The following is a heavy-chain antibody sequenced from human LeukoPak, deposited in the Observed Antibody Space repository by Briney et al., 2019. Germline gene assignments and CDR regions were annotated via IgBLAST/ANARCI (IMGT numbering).Heavy chain of an antibody. J-gene: IGHJ3*02. CDR1: GVSINYYY. Sequence: SETLSLTCAVSGVSINYYYWSWIRQPPGKELEWIGNMYFSGGHTTYNPSFKSRVTVSVTTSKNQFFLRLNSVTAAGTAVYYCAKQPSGTAAFDIWGQGTVVIVSS. V-gene: IGHV4-59*08. CDR3: AKQPSGTAAFDI. CDR2: MYFSGGHT. D-gene: IGHD1-14*01.